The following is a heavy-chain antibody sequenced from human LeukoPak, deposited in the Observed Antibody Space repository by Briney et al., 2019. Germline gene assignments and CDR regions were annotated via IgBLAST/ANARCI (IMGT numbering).Heavy chain of an antibody. J-gene: IGHJ4*02. D-gene: IGHD3-10*01. Sequence: SETLSLTCTVSGGSISSYYWSWIRQPPGKGLEWIGSIYYSGSTYYNPSLKSRVTISVDTSKNQFSLKLSSVTAADTAVYYCARGRGSGSYYNVFDYWGQGTLVTVSS. CDR1: GGSISSYY. V-gene: IGHV4-39*01. CDR2: IYYSGST. CDR3: ARGRGSGSYYNVFDY.